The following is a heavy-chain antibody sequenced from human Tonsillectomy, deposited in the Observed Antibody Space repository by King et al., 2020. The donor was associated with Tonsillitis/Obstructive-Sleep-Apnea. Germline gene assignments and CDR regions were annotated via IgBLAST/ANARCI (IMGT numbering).Heavy chain of an antibody. Sequence: QLVQSGAEVKKPGASVKVSCKASGYTFTNYDISWVRQAPGQGLEWMGWSRPYNGDTNYAQKLQGRVTMTSDTSTSTAYMELRSLRPDDTAVYYCARDYYDRSGYYHGNFQHWGQGTLVTVSS. CDR1: GYTFTNYD. CDR2: SRPYNGDT. CDR3: ARDYYDRSGYYHGNFQH. V-gene: IGHV1-18*01. J-gene: IGHJ1*01. D-gene: IGHD3-22*01.